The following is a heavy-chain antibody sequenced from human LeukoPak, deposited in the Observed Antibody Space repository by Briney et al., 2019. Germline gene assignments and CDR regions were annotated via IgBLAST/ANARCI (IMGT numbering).Heavy chain of an antibody. CDR3: TRDRTLFGVVSADS. Sequence: PGGSLRLSCAESGFIFSSYGIHWVRQAPGKGLERVSFIQYDGNNKYYADFVKGRFTISRDDSKSTVYLQMSSLRPDDTSVYYCTRDRTLFGVVSADSWGQGTLVTVSS. CDR1: GFIFSSYG. CDR2: IQYDGNNK. J-gene: IGHJ4*02. D-gene: IGHD3-3*01. V-gene: IGHV3-30*02.